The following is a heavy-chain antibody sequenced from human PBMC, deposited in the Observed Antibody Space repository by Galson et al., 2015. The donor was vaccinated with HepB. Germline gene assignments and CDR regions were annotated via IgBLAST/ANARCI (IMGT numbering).Heavy chain of an antibody. V-gene: IGHV3-21*01. J-gene: IGHJ6*02. CDR3: ARDRGVDYGDYHYYGMDV. Sequence: SLRLSCAASGFTFSSYSMNWVRQAPGKGLEWVSSISSSSSYIYYADSVKGRFTISRDNAKNSLYLQMNSLRAEDTAVYYCARDRGVDYGDYHYYGMDVWGQGTTVTVSS. CDR2: ISSSSSYI. CDR1: GFTFSSYS. D-gene: IGHD4-17*01.